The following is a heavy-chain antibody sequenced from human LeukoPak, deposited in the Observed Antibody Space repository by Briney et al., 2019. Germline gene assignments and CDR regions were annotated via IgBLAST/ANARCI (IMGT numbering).Heavy chain of an antibody. Sequence: PSETLSLTCAVYGGSFSGYYWSWIRQPPGKGPEWIGEIKHSGSTNYNPSLKSRVTISVDTSKKQFSLKLSSVTAADTAVYYCARGVGAAAGLPPFDYWGQGTLVTVSS. V-gene: IGHV4-34*01. D-gene: IGHD6-13*01. J-gene: IGHJ4*02. CDR1: GGSFSGYY. CDR2: IKHSGST. CDR3: ARGVGAAAGLPPFDY.